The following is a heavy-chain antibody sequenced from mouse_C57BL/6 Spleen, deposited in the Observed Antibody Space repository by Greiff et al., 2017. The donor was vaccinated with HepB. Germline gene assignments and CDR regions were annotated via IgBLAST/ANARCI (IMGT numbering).Heavy chain of an antibody. CDR3: ARPGYYGSSYDYAMDY. J-gene: IGHJ4*01. V-gene: IGHV5-17*01. Sequence: EVQVVESGGGLVKPGGSLKLSCAASGFTFSDYGMHWVRQAPEKGLEWVAYISSGSSTIYYADTVKGRFTISRDNAKNTLFLQMTSLRSEDTAMYYCARPGYYGSSYDYAMDYWGQGTSVTVSS. D-gene: IGHD1-1*01. CDR1: GFTFSDYG. CDR2: ISSGSSTI.